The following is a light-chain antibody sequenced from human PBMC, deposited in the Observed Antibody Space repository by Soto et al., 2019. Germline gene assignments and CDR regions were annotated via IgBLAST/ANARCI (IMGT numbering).Light chain of an antibody. CDR3: AAWDDSLNGHYV. CDR1: SSNIGRNT. Sequence: QSVLTQPPSASGTPGQRVTMSCSGSSSNIGRNTVNWYQQLPGTAPKLLIYSNNQRPSGVPDRFSGSKSGTSASLAISGLQSEDDANYYCAAWDDSLNGHYVFGTGTKLTVL. J-gene: IGLJ1*01. V-gene: IGLV1-44*01. CDR2: SNN.